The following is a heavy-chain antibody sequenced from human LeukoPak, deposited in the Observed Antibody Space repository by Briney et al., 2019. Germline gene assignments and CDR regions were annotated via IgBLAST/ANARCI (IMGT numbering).Heavy chain of an antibody. CDR1: GYNFPSYG. J-gene: IGHJ4*02. CDR3: ASGREGYNPSDY. V-gene: IGHV1-18*01. Sequence: ASVKVSCKASGYNFPSYGVSWVRQAPGQGLEWMGWTSGYNGNTNYEQKYQGRVTLTTDTYTSTAYMELRSLRSDDTAVYYCASGREGYNPSDYWGQGTLVTVSS. CDR2: TSGYNGNT. D-gene: IGHD5-24*01.